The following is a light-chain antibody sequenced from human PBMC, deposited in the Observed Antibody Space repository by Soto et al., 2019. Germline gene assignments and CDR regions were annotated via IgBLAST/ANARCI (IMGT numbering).Light chain of an antibody. Sequence: DIQMTQSPSSVSASVGDRVTITCRASQVINNLLAWYQQKPGKVPKLLIYYASNLQSGVPSRFSGTGFGTDFTLTISSLQPDDFATYYCLEAGSFPWTFGHGTRVEVK. CDR3: LEAGSFPWT. CDR2: YAS. CDR1: QVINNL. V-gene: IGKV1D-12*01. J-gene: IGKJ1*01.